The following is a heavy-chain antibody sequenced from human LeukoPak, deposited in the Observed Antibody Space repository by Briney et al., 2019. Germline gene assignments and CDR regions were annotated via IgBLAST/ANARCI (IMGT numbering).Heavy chain of an antibody. V-gene: IGHV1-46*01. CDR3: AREDIVVVVAFDC. Sequence: GASVKVSCKASGYTFTSYYIHWVRQAPGQGLEWMGIINLSGGNTIYAQKFQGRVTMTRDTSTSTVYMELSSLRSEDTAVYYCAREDIVVVVAFDCWGQGTLVTVSS. CDR2: INLSGGNT. CDR1: GYTFTSYY. J-gene: IGHJ4*02. D-gene: IGHD2-15*01.